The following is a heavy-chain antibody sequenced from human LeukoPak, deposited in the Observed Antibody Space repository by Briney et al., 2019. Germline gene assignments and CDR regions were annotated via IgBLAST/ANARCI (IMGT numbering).Heavy chain of an antibody. CDR2: IIPILGIA. Sequence: SSVKVSCKASGGTFSSYAISWVRQAPGQGLEWMGRIIPILGIANYAQKFQGRVTITADKSTSTAYMELSSLRSEDTAVYYCARVGSTLGCFDYWGQGTLVTVSS. CDR1: GGTFSSYA. J-gene: IGHJ4*02. V-gene: IGHV1-69*04. CDR3: ARVGSTLGCFDY. D-gene: IGHD6-13*01.